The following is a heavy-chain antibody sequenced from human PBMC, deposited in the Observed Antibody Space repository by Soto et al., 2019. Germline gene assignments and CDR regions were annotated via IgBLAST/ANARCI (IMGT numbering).Heavy chain of an antibody. D-gene: IGHD6-19*01. V-gene: IGHV4-59*08. CDR2: IHYSGST. Sequence: SETLSLTCTVSGGSISTYYWSWIRQPPGKGLEWIGYIHYSGSTYYNPSLKSRVTISVDTSKNQFSLKLSSVTAAETAVYYCARQSSGWYNWFDPWGQGTLVTVSS. CDR3: ARQSSGWYNWFDP. CDR1: GGSISTYY. J-gene: IGHJ5*02.